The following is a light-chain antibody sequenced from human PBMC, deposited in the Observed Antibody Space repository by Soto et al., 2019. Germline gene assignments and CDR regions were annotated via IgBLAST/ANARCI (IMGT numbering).Light chain of an antibody. CDR2: DIS. CDR1: QSVSSY. CDR3: QQRNAWPRNT. J-gene: IGKJ2*01. V-gene: IGKV3-11*01. Sequence: EIVLTQFPATLSLSPGERATLSCRASQSVSSYLAWYQQKPGQAPRLLIYDISNRATGIPARFIGSGSGTDFTLTINSLEPEDSAVYNCQQRNAWPRNTFGQGTKLEI.